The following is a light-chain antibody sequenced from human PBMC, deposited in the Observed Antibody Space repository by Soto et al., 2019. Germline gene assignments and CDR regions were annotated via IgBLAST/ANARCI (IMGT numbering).Light chain of an antibody. Sequence: DIQITQSPSTLSASVGDRVTITCRASQSISTWLAWFQQKPGKAPKLLIYKASILESGVPSRFSGSGSGTEFTLTISSLQPEDFATYYCQQYYRLWTFGQGTKVEIK. CDR1: QSISTW. J-gene: IGKJ1*01. CDR2: KAS. V-gene: IGKV1-5*03. CDR3: QQYYRLWT.